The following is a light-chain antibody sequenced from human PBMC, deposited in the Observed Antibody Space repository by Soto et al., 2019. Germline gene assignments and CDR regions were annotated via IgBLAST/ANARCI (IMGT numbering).Light chain of an antibody. CDR1: QSVSSY. V-gene: IGKV3-11*01. CDR2: DAS. Sequence: VLPQSPAPLSLSPGERATLSCRASQSVSSYLAWYQQKPGQAPRLLIYDASNRATGIPARFSGSGSGTDFALPISSLEPEDFAVYYCQHRSDWPPYTFGQGTKLEIK. J-gene: IGKJ2*01. CDR3: QHRSDWPPYT.